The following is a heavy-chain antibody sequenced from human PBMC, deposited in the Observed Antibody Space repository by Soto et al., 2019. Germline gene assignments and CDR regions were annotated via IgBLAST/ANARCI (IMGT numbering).Heavy chain of an antibody. D-gene: IGHD2-2*01. Sequence: EVQLVESGGDLVQPGESLRLSCAASGFTFSSNYMHCVRQAPGKGLVWVSFINSDGSRTNYADSVKGRFTISRDNAKNTLYLQMTSLRAEDTAVYYCASRGAVVPAASFDYWGQGTLVTVSS. CDR1: GFTFSSNY. V-gene: IGHV3-74*01. CDR3: ASRGAVVPAASFDY. CDR2: INSDGSRT. J-gene: IGHJ4*02.